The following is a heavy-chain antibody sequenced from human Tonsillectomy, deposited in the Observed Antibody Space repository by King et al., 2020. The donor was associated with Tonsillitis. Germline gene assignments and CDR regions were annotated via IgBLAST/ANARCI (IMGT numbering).Heavy chain of an antibody. Sequence: MQLQESGPGLVKPSKTLSLTCTVSGGSVSSGSYYWSWIRQPPGKGLEWIGYIYYSGNTNYNPSLKSRVTMSVDTSKNQFSLKLSSVTAADTAVYYCARVYPAADYYYGMDVWGQGTTVTVSS. D-gene: IGHD2-2*01. V-gene: IGHV4-61*01. CDR1: GGSVSSGSYY. CDR3: ARVYPAADYYYGMDV. J-gene: IGHJ6*02. CDR2: IYYSGNT.